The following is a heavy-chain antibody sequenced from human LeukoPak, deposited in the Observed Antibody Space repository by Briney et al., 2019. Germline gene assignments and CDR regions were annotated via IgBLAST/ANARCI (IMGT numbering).Heavy chain of an antibody. V-gene: IGHV3-74*01. CDR1: GITFGNNW. Sequence: PGGSLRLSCAASGITFGNNWMHWVRQGPGKGLVWISRINSDGGGAIYADSVEGRFTVSRDNAKNTLYLQMSSLRAEDTAVYYCARDVPHNWFDTWGQGTLVTVSS. CDR3: ARDVPHNWFDT. CDR2: INSDGGGA. J-gene: IGHJ5*02.